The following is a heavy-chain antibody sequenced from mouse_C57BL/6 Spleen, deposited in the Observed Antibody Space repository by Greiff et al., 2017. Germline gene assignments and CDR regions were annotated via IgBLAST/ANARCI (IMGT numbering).Heavy chain of an antibody. J-gene: IGHJ2*01. V-gene: IGHV1-50*01. Sequence: QVQLQQPGAELVKPGASVKLSCKASGYTFTSYWMQWVKQRPGQGLEWIGEIDPSDSYTNYNQKFKGKATLTVDPTSSTAYMQLSSLTSEDSAVYYCARSPSTVVVDFDYWGQGTTLTVSS. CDR2: IDPSDSYT. CDR3: ARSPSTVVVDFDY. D-gene: IGHD1-1*01. CDR1: GYTFTSYW.